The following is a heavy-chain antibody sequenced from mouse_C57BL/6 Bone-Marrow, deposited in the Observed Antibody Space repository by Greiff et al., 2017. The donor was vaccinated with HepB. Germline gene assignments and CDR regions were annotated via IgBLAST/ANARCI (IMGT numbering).Heavy chain of an antibody. CDR2: IYPRSGNT. CDR1: GYTFTSYG. D-gene: IGHD1-1*01. J-gene: IGHJ3*01. CDR3: AREDYYGSSRFAY. V-gene: IGHV1-81*01. Sequence: VQLQQSGAELARPGASVKLSCKASGYTFTSYGISWVKQRTGLGLEWIGEIYPRSGNTYYNEKFKGKATLTADKSSSTAYMELRSLTSEDSAVYFCAREDYYGSSRFAYWGQGTLVTVSA.